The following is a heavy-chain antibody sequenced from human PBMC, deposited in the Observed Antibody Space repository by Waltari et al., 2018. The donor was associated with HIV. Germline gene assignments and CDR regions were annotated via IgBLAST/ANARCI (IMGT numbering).Heavy chain of an antibody. J-gene: IGHJ6*02. CDR1: GGSLGSYY. CDR3: AGIVHRASYSMDV. CDR2: INPSGGT. D-gene: IGHD2-21*01. Sequence: QVQLQQWGAGLLKPSETLSVTCTVPGGSLGSYYWNWVRPFPGKGLEWIGEINPSGGTTYKPSLKGRVTSSRDWSKNLFSLKLTSVTAADTALYYCAGIVHRASYSMDVWGQGTTVTVSS. V-gene: IGHV4-34*02.